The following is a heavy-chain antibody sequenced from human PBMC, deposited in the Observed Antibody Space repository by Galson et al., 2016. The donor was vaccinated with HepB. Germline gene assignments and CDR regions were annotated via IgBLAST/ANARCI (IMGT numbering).Heavy chain of an antibody. V-gene: IGHV3-23*01. Sequence: SLRLSCAGSGFIFNSHAMSWVRPAPGKGLELVSAISDIGANTYPADFVKGRFTISRDHSKNTKFLQMNSLRVEDTAVYYCAARYGEFLMVFDYWGQGTLVTVSS. CDR3: AARYGEFLMVFDY. CDR1: GFIFNSHA. J-gene: IGHJ4*02. D-gene: IGHD3-10*01. CDR2: ISDIGANT.